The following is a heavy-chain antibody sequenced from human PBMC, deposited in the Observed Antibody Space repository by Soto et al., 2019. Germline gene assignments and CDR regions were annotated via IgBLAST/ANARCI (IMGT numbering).Heavy chain of an antibody. CDR1: GFTFSSYD. V-gene: IGHV3-13*01. Sequence: EVQLVESGGGLVQPGGSLRLSCAASGFTFSSYDMHWVRQVAGKGLEWVSAIGVAGDTYYPDSVKGRFTISRENAKNSLYLQMNSLRAEDTAAYYCASGGLGSSWYEVGSRIDYWGQGTLVTFSS. J-gene: IGHJ4*02. CDR2: IGVAGDT. CDR3: ASGGLGSSWYEVGSRIDY. D-gene: IGHD6-13*01.